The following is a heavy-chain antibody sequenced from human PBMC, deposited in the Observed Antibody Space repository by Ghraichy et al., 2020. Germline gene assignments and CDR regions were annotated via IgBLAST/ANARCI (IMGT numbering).Heavy chain of an antibody. Sequence: SVKVSCKASGGTFSSYAISWVRQAPGQGLEWMGGIIPIFGTANYAQKFQGRVTITADESTSTAYMELSSLRSEDTAVYYCARCRTDVLMVYATYYYYGMDVWGQGTTVTVSS. D-gene: IGHD2-8*01. V-gene: IGHV1-69*13. CDR3: ARCRTDVLMVYATYYYYGMDV. CDR1: GGTFSSYA. J-gene: IGHJ6*02. CDR2: IIPIFGTA.